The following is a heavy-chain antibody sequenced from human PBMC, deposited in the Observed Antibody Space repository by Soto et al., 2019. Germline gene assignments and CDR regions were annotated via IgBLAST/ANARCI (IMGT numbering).Heavy chain of an antibody. Sequence: ASETLSLTCAVSGGSISSSNLWSCVRQPPGKGLDWIGEIYHSGSTNYNPSLKSRVTISVDKSKNQFSLKLSSVTAADTAMYYCARDGKWGYFDYWGQGTLVTVYS. J-gene: IGHJ4*02. CDR3: ARDGKWGYFDY. CDR1: GGSISSSNL. D-gene: IGHD3-16*01. V-gene: IGHV4-4*02. CDR2: IYHSGST.